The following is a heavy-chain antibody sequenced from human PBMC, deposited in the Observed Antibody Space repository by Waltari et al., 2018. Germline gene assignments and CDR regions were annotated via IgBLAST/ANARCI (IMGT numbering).Heavy chain of an antibody. CDR2: FNPNSGGT. D-gene: IGHD3-9*01. Sequence: QVQLVQSGAEVKKPGASVKVSCKASGYTFTGYYMHWVRQAPGQGLEWMGWFNPNSGGTNYAQKFQGRVTMTRDTSISTAYMELSRLRSDDTAVYYCARDLELRYFDWYSGGYWGQGTLVTVSS. J-gene: IGHJ4*02. V-gene: IGHV1-2*02. CDR3: ARDLELRYFDWYSGGY. CDR1: GYTFTGYY.